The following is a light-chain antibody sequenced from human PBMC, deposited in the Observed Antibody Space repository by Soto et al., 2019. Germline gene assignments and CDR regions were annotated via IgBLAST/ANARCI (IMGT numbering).Light chain of an antibody. J-gene: IGKJ1*01. CDR1: QSVRTN. Sequence: ETVMKQSPATLSVSPGERATLSCRASQSVRTNLAWYQQRPGQPPRLLIYGASTRATGIPARFTGDGSGTEFTLTITSLQSEDSAVYYCQQYGDLPPWTFGQGTKVDIK. CDR3: QQYGDLPPWT. V-gene: IGKV3-15*01. CDR2: GAS.